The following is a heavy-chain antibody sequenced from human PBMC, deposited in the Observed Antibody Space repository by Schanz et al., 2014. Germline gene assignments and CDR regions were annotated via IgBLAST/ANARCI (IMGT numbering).Heavy chain of an antibody. J-gene: IGHJ4*02. CDR2: ISNDGSIK. CDR1: GFTFSSYG. V-gene: IGHV3-30*19. CDR3: ARSAGRDFWSGYYTRFDY. Sequence: QVQLVESGGGVVQFGRSLRLSCVASGFTFSSYGMHWVRQAPGKGLEWVALISNDGSIKYYADSVEGRFTISRDNSKNTLYLQMNSLRTEDTAVYYCARSAGRDFWSGYYTRFDYWGRGTLVTVSS. D-gene: IGHD3-3*01.